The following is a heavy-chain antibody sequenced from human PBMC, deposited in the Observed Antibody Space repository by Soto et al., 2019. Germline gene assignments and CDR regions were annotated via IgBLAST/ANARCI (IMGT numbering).Heavy chain of an antibody. J-gene: IGHJ3*01. CDR2: INPIRVGT. Sequence: QVQLVQSGAEVKKPGASVRVSCKASAYTFTSYYVHWVRQAPGQGPEWMGRINPIRVGTDYAQKFQGRVTMTHDTSTTTVYMELSSLRSEDTAIYYCTRSIITTAGTDAFDLWGQGTVVTVSS. D-gene: IGHD6-13*01. V-gene: IGHV1-46*03. CDR3: TRSIITTAGTDAFDL. CDR1: AYTFTSYY.